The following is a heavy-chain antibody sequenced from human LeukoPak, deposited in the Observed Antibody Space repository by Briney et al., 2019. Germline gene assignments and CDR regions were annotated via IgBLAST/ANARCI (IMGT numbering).Heavy chain of an antibody. Sequence: GASVKVSCKASGYTFTSYGISWVRQAPGQGLEWMGWISACNGNTNYAQKLQGRVTMTTDTSTSTAYMELRSLRSDDTAVYYCARAWGSPDYYYYYMDVWGKGTTVTVSS. CDR2: ISACNGNT. J-gene: IGHJ6*03. D-gene: IGHD3-16*01. CDR3: ARAWGSPDYYYYYMDV. CDR1: GYTFTSYG. V-gene: IGHV1-18*01.